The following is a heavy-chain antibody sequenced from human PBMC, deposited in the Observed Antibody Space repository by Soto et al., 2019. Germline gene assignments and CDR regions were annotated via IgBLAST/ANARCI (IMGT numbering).Heavy chain of an antibody. CDR1: GFTFSSHG. CDR2: ISYDGSNK. CDR3: AKDSSVAALG. D-gene: IGHD6-6*01. V-gene: IGHV3-30*18. J-gene: IGHJ4*02. Sequence: QVQLVESGGGVVQPGRSLRLSCAASGFTFSSHGMHWVRQAPGKGLEWVAVISYDGSNKHYADSVKGRFTISRDNSKNTLYLQVNSLRAEDTAVYYCAKDSSVAALGWGQGTLVTVSS.